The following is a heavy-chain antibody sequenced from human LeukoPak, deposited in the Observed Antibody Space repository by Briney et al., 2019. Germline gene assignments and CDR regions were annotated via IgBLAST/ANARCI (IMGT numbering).Heavy chain of an antibody. CDR1: GFTFSSYS. CDR3: ARDRESYGSGFI. CDR2: IWYDGSNK. J-gene: IGHJ4*02. D-gene: IGHD3-10*01. V-gene: IGHV3-33*08. Sequence: GGSLRLSCAASGFTFSSYSMNWVRQAPGKGLEWVAVIWYDGSNKYYADSVKGRFTISRDNSKNTLYLQMNSLRAEDTAVYYCARDRESYGSGFIWGQGTLVTVSS.